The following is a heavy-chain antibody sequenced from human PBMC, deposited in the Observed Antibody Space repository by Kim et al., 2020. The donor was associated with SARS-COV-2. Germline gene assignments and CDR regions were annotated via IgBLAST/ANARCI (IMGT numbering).Heavy chain of an antibody. Sequence: ASVKVSCKASGYTFTGYYMHWVRQAPGQGLEWMGWINPNSGGTNYAQKFQGRVTMTRDTSISTAYMELSRLRSDDTAVYYCAREVVVAANDYRDREQWSAFDIWGQGTMVTVSS. CDR1: GYTFTGYY. CDR3: AREVVVAANDYRDREQWSAFDI. CDR2: INPNSGGT. D-gene: IGHD2-15*01. V-gene: IGHV1-2*02. J-gene: IGHJ3*02.